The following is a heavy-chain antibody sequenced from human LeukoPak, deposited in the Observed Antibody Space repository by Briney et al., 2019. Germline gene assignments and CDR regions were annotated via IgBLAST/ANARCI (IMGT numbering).Heavy chain of an antibody. Sequence: SETLSLTCAVYGGSFSGYYWSWIRQPPGKGLEWIGEINHSGSTNYNPSLKSRVTIPVDTSKNQFSLKLSSVTAADTAVYYCALRSRPAAGMPYYYYYMDVWGKGTTVTVSS. V-gene: IGHV4-34*01. CDR2: INHSGST. CDR1: GGSFSGYY. CDR3: ALRSRPAAGMPYYYYYMDV. J-gene: IGHJ6*03. D-gene: IGHD6-13*01.